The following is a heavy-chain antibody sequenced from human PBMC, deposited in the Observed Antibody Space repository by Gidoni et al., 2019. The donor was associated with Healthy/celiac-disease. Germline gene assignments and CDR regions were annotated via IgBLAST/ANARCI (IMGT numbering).Heavy chain of an antibody. CDR2: IYYSGST. D-gene: IGHD3-16*01. J-gene: IGHJ4*02. CDR1: GGSISSSSYY. V-gene: IGHV4-39*01. Sequence: QLQLQESGPGLVKPSETLSLTCTVSGGSISSSSYYWGWIRQPPGKGLEWIGSIYYSGSTYYNPSLKSRVTISVDTSKNQFSLKLSSVTAADTAVYYCARGLRDYVWGGGDYWGQGTLVTVSS. CDR3: ARGLRDYVWGGGDY.